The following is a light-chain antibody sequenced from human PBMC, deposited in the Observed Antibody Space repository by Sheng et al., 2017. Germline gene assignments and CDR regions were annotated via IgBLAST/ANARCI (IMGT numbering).Light chain of an antibody. CDR2: DVS. CDR1: QSVSSSF. J-gene: IGKJ1*01. Sequence: EIVLTQSPGTLSLSPGERATLSCRASQSVSSSFLAWYQQKPGQAPRLLIYDVSNRATGIPDRFSGSGSGTDFTLTINRLEPEDFAVYYCQQYSGSFRTFGQGTKVEI. V-gene: IGKV3-20*01. CDR3: QQYSGSFRT.